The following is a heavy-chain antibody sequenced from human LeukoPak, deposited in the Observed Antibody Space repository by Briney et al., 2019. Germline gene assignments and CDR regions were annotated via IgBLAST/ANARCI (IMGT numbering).Heavy chain of an antibody. J-gene: IGHJ4*02. D-gene: IGHD3-22*01. V-gene: IGHV4-38-2*02. CDR2: IYTSGST. CDR1: RYSISGVYY. Sequence: PSETLSLTCTVSRYSISGVYYWGWIRQPPGKGLEWIGRIYTSGSTNYNPSLKSRVTISVDTSKNQFSLKLSSVTAADTAVYYCARGLFYYDSSGYSNYFDYWGQGTLVTVSS. CDR3: ARGLFYYDSSGYSNYFDY.